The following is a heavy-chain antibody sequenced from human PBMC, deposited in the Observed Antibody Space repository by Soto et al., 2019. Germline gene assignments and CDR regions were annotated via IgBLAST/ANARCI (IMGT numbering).Heavy chain of an antibody. CDR1: GYTFTSYG. Sequence: ASVEVSCKASGYTFTSYGMSWVRQAPGQGLEWMGWISAYNGNTNYAQKLQGRVTMTTDTSTSTAYMELRSLRSDDTAVYYCARPYDFWSGSGPFDYWGQGTLVTVSS. V-gene: IGHV1-18*01. CDR2: ISAYNGNT. CDR3: ARPYDFWSGSGPFDY. D-gene: IGHD3-3*01. J-gene: IGHJ4*02.